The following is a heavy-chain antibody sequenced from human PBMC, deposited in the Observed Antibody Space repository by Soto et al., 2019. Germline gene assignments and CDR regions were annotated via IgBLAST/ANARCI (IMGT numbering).Heavy chain of an antibody. CDR2: IISIFGTP. V-gene: IGHV1-69*12. CDR1: GGTFNSYV. J-gene: IGHJ4*02. Sequence: QVQLVQSGAEVKKPGSSVKASCKASGGTFNSYVFNWVRQAPGQGLEWMGGIISIFGTPNYGQKFQGRVTITADESTSTGFMELSSLTSEDTAIYYCARDLGSGYDPGDYWGQGTLVTVSS. CDR3: ARDLGSGYDPGDY. D-gene: IGHD5-12*01.